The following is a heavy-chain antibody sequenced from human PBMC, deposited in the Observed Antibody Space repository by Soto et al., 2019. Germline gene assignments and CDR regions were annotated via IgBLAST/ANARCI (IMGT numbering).Heavy chain of an antibody. J-gene: IGHJ3*02. Sequence: SETLSLTCTVSGGSVSSGSYYWSWIRQPPGKGLEWIGYIHYSGSTNYNPSLKSRVAISVDTAKNQFSLRLSSLTAADTAVYYCARGDDYGGKSAFDIWGQGTMVTVSS. CDR3: ARGDDYGGKSAFDI. V-gene: IGHV4-61*01. CDR2: IHYSGST. D-gene: IGHD4-17*01. CDR1: GGSVSSGSYY.